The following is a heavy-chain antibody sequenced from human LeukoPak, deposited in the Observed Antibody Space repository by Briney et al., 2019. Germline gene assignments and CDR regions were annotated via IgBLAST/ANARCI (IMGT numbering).Heavy chain of an antibody. Sequence: GGSLRLSCAASGFTFSNAWMSWVRQAPGKGLEWVGRIKSKTDGGTTDYAAPVKGRFTISRDDSKNTLYLQMDSLKTEDTAVYYCTTGTTVIPPGYWGQGTLVTVSS. D-gene: IGHD4-17*01. CDR2: IKSKTDGGTT. CDR1: GFTFSNAW. J-gene: IGHJ4*02. CDR3: TTGTTVIPPGY. V-gene: IGHV3-15*01.